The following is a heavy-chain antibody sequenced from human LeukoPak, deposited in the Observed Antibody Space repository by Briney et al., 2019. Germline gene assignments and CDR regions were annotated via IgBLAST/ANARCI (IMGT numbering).Heavy chain of an antibody. CDR3: ARHIGDSGYPRYFDY. J-gene: IGHJ4*02. Sequence: PSETLSLTCTVSGGSIGSSTYYWGWIRQPPGKGLEWIGSMYYSGSTYYNPSLRSRVTIFVDTSNNQFSLKLSSVTAADTAVYYCARHIGDSGYPRYFDYWGRGTLVTVSS. CDR1: GGSIGSSTYY. V-gene: IGHV4-39*01. CDR2: MYYSGST. D-gene: IGHD5-12*01.